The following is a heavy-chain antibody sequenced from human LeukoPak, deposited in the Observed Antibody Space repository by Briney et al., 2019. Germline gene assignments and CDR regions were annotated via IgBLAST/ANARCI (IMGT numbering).Heavy chain of an antibody. CDR1: GYTFTSYG. CDR2: ISAYNGNT. D-gene: IGHD2-2*01. V-gene: IGHV1-18*01. J-gene: IGHJ4*02. Sequence: ASVKVSCKASGYTFTSYGISWVRQAPGQGLEWMGWISAYNGNTNYAQKLQGRVTMTTDTSTSTAYMELRSLRYDDTAVYYCARGGRHRYCSSSSCSDYWAREPWSPSPQ. CDR3: ARGGRHRYCSSSSCSDY.